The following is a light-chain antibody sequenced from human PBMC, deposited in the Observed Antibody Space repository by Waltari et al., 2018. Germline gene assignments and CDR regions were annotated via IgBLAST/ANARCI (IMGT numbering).Light chain of an antibody. CDR1: QSIRSW. CDR2: DAS. V-gene: IGKV1-5*01. Sequence: DIQMTQSPSTLSASVGDRVTITCRASQSIRSWLAWYQQKTGKAPKVLIYDASTLESGVSSRFSGSGSGTEFTLTINGLRPDDFATYYCQHYNNYSFGQGTRVEIK. CDR3: QHYNNYS. J-gene: IGKJ1*01.